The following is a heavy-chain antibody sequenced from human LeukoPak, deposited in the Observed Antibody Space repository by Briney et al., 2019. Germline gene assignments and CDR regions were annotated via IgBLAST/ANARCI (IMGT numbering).Heavy chain of an antibody. V-gene: IGHV3-21*01. Sequence: GGSLRLSCAASGFSFSIYSMNWVRQAPVKGLEWVSSISSSSSYIYYADSVKGRFTISRDNAKNSLYLQMNSLRAEDTAVYYCAREGAAGYYFDYWGQGTLVTVSS. D-gene: IGHD6-13*01. CDR2: ISSSSSYI. CDR1: GFSFSIYS. CDR3: AREGAAGYYFDY. J-gene: IGHJ4*02.